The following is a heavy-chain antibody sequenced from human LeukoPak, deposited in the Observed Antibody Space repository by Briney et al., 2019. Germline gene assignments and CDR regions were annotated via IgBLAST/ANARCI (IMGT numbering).Heavy chain of an antibody. CDR3: ERDTDRISSPGSWFDP. CDR2: IFYSGHT. J-gene: IGHJ5*02. D-gene: IGHD2/OR15-2a*01. V-gene: IGHV4-59*11. CDR1: GGSITSHS. Sequence: SETLSLTCTVSGGSITSHSWSWIRQPPGKGLEWIGYIFYSGHTNYNPSLRSRVTISVDTSKTQFSLRLTSVTAADTAVYFCERDTDRISSPGSWFDPWGQGTLVTVSS.